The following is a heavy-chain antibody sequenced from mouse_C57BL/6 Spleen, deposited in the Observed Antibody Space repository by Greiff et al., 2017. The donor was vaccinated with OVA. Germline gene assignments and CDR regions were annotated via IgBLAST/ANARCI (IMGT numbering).Heavy chain of an antibody. CDR2: INPYNGDT. J-gene: IGHJ2*01. V-gene: IGHV1-37*01. CDR1: GYSFTGYF. Sequence: VQLKQSGPELVKPGASVKISCKASGYSFTGYFMNWVKQSHGKSLEWIGRINPYNGDTFYNQKFKGKATLTVDKSSSTAHMELLSLTSEDFAVYYCAREEGLYYGSSFYYFDYWGQGTTLTVSS. D-gene: IGHD1-1*01. CDR3: AREEGLYYGSSFYYFDY.